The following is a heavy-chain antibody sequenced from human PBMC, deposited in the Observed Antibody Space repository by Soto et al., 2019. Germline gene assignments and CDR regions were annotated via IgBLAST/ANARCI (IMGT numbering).Heavy chain of an antibody. CDR2: IIPIFGTA. CDR1: GGTFSSYA. J-gene: IGHJ4*02. CDR3: ARARSYYDILTGYSFAFDY. V-gene: IGHV1-69*06. Sequence: SVKVSCKASGGTFSSYAISWVRQAPGQGLEWMGGIIPIFGTANYAQKFQGRVTITADKSTSTAYMELSSLRSEDTAVYYCARARSYYDILTGYSFAFDYWGQGTLVTVSS. D-gene: IGHD3-9*01.